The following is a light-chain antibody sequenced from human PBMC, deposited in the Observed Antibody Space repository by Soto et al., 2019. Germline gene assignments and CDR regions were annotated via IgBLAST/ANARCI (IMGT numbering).Light chain of an antibody. Sequence: DIQMTQSPSALSASVGDRVTITCQASQNIHYWLAWYQQKPGKPPKLLIYQASTLESGVPSRFSGSGSGTEFTLTISSLQPDDFATYYCQQYNSISQTFGPGTRVEIK. J-gene: IGKJ1*01. V-gene: IGKV1-5*03. CDR2: QAS. CDR3: QQYNSISQT. CDR1: QNIHYW.